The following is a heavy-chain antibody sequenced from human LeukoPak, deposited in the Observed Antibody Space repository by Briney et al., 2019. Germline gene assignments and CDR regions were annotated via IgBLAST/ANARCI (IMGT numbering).Heavy chain of an antibody. CDR3: ASQAKVINLDYYYYMDV. V-gene: IGHV1-69*05. CDR2: IIPIFGTA. CDR1: GGTFISYA. J-gene: IGHJ6*03. Sequence: ASVKVSCKASGGTFISYAISWVRQAPGQGLEWMGGIIPIFGTANYAQKFQGRVTITTDESTSTAYMELSSLRSEDTAVYYCASQAKVINLDYYYYMDVWGKGTTVTVSS. D-gene: IGHD3-22*01.